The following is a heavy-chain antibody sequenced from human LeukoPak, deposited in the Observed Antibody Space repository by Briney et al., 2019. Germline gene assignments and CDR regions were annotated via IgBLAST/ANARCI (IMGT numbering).Heavy chain of an antibody. CDR2: ISAYNGNT. D-gene: IGHD6-6*01. Sequence: ASVKVSFKASGYTFTIYGINWVRQAPGQGLEWMGWISAYNGNTSYAQKLQGRVTMTTDTSTSTAYMELRSLRSDDTAVYYCARDHKYSSSGFDYWGQGTLVAVSS. CDR1: GYTFTIYG. J-gene: IGHJ4*02. V-gene: IGHV1-18*01. CDR3: ARDHKYSSSGFDY.